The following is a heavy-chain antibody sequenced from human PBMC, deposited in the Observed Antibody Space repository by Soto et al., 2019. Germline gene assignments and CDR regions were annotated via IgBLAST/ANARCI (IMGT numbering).Heavy chain of an antibody. CDR1: GGSVSSGPYY. CDR2: ICYSGNT. D-gene: IGHD3-22*01. CDR3: ARGGRHEDSSGYGSFGY. Sequence: SETLSLTSTVSGGSVSSGPYYWSWIRQPAGKGLEWIGYICYSGNTDYNPTLKSRVTISVDTSKNQFSLKLSSAPAADTPVDYGARGGRHEDSSGYGSFGYWGQGTLVT. J-gene: IGHJ4*02. V-gene: IGHV4-61*01.